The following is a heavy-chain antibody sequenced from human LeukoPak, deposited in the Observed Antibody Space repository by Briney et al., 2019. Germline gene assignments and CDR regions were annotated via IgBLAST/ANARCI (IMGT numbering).Heavy chain of an antibody. D-gene: IGHD3-22*01. Sequence: ASVKVSCKASGYTFTNYGFSWVRQAPGQGPEWMGWISGYNGNTNYAQRLQGRITMTTDTSTSTAYMELRSLRSADTAVYYCARDGYYDSSGPEENHYFDYWGQGTLVTVSS. CDR1: GYTFTNYG. CDR3: ARDGYYDSSGPEENHYFDY. CDR2: ISGYNGNT. J-gene: IGHJ4*02. V-gene: IGHV1-18*01.